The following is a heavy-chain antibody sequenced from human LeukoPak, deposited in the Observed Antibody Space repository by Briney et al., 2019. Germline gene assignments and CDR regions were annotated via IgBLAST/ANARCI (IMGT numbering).Heavy chain of an antibody. CDR3: ARGIIGYYFDY. CDR2: ISAYGNT. CDR1: GYTFTIYG. V-gene: IGHV1-18*01. Sequence: ASVKVSCETSGYTFTIYGISWVRQAPGQGLEWMGLISAYGNTNYAENLQGGVTKTTDTSTSTDYMELRSVRSDDTAVYYCARGIIGYYFDYWGQGTLVTVSS. J-gene: IGHJ4*02. D-gene: IGHD2-15*01.